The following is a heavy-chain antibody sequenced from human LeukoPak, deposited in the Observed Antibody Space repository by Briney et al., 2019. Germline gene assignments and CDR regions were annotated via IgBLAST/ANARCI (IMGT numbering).Heavy chain of an antibody. D-gene: IGHD6-13*01. CDR2: ISGSGGST. CDR3: AKSQRRIAAAGTPNGGRFDY. J-gene: IGHJ4*02. Sequence: PGGSLRLSCAASGFTFSSYGMSWVRQAPGKGLEWVSAISGSGGSTYYADSVKGRFTISRDNSKNTLYLQMNSLRAEDTAVYYCAKSQRRIAAAGTPNGGRFDYWGQGTLVTVSS. V-gene: IGHV3-23*01. CDR1: GFTFSSYG.